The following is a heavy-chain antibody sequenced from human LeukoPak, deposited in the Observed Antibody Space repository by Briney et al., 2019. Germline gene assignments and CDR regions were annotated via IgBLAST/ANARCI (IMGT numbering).Heavy chain of an antibody. D-gene: IGHD5-24*01. CDR2: IYYSGST. Sequence: PSETLSLTCTVSGGSISSYYWSWIRQPPGKGLEWIGYIYYSGSTNYNPSLKSRVTISVDTSKNQFSLKLSSVTAADTAVYYCARDVRDGYNYNWFHPWGQGTLVTVSS. V-gene: IGHV4-59*01. CDR3: ARDVRDGYNYNWFHP. J-gene: IGHJ5*02. CDR1: GGSISSYY.